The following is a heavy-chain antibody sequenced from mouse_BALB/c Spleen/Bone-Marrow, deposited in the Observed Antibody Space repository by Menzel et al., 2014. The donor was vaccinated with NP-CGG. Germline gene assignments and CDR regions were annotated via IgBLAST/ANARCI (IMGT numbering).Heavy chain of an antibody. D-gene: IGHD2-1*01. CDR2: ISDGGSYT. Sequence: EVNLVESGGGLVKPGGSLKLSCAASGFTFSDYYMYWVRQTPEKRLEWVATISDGGSYTYYPDSVKGRFTISRDNAKNNLYLQMSSLKSEDTAMYYCARGNYGNYGAMDYWGQGTSVTVSS. J-gene: IGHJ4*01. CDR3: ARGNYGNYGAMDY. CDR1: GFTFSDYY. V-gene: IGHV5-4*02.